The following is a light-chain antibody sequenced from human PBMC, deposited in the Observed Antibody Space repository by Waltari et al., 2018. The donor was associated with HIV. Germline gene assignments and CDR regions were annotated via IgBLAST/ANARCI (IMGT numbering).Light chain of an antibody. J-gene: IGKJ4*01. Sequence: EIVLTQSPGTLSLSPGERATLSCRASQSVSSTYLAWYQQRPGQAPRLVMYVIATRATDIPDRFSCSGSGTDFTLTISRLEPEDFAVYYCHQYATSPLTFGGGTKVEIK. CDR3: HQYATSPLT. V-gene: IGKV3-20*01. CDR2: VIA. CDR1: QSVSSTY.